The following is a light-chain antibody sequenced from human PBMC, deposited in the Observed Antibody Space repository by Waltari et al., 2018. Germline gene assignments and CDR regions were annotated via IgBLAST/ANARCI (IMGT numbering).Light chain of an antibody. J-gene: IGLJ3*02. CDR3: SSYGGSNNLV. V-gene: IGLV2-8*01. CDR1: SSDVGGYNY. Sequence: QSALTQPPSASGSPGQSVTISCTGTSSDVGGYNYVSCYQQHPGNAPRVMIYEVSKRPSGCPGRFSGSKAGKTASLTVSGVQAEGEADYYCSSYGGSNNLVFGGGTKLTVL. CDR2: EVS.